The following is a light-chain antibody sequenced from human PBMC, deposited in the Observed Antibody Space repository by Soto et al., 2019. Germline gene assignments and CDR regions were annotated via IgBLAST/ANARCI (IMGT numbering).Light chain of an antibody. CDR3: QHYYGSPPFT. J-gene: IGKJ3*01. V-gene: IGKV3-20*01. CDR2: GAS. Sequence: EIVLTQSPGTLSLSPGERATLSCRASHSVSSTYLAWYQQKLGQAPRLLIYGASTRATGIPDRFSGIGSGTDVTLTISRLEPEDFAVYYSQHYYGSPPFTFGPGNRVDIK. CDR1: HSVSSTY.